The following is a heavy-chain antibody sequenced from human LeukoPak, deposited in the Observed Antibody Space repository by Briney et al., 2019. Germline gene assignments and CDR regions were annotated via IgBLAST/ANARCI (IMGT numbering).Heavy chain of an antibody. CDR1: GGSISSYY. Sequence: PSETLSLTCTVSGGSISSYYWSWIRQPPGKGLEWIGYIYYSGSTNYNPSLKSRVTISVDTSKNQFSLKLSSVTAADTAVYYCARDPGPGRKVPFDYWGQGTLVTVSS. V-gene: IGHV4-59*01. D-gene: IGHD3-10*01. CDR2: IYYSGST. J-gene: IGHJ4*02. CDR3: ARDPGPGRKVPFDY.